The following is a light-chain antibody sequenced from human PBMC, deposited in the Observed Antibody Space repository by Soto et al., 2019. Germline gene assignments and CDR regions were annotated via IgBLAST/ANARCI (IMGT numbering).Light chain of an antibody. V-gene: IGKV1-33*01. Sequence: DIQLTQSPSFLSASVGDRVTITCRASQDIKKYLNWYQQKAHKVPKLLIHDASTLATGVPSRFTGSGSGTDFTLTINSLQPEDVATYYCQQFDDLPLTFGGGTKVDI. CDR3: QQFDDLPLT. J-gene: IGKJ4*01. CDR2: DAS. CDR1: QDIKKY.